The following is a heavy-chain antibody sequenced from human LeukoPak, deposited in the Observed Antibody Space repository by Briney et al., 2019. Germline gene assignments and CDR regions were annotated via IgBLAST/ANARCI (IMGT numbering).Heavy chain of an antibody. CDR1: GFTFSSYG. V-gene: IGHV3-23*01. D-gene: IGHD5-12*01. J-gene: IGHJ5*02. Sequence: GGSLRLSCAASGFTFSSYGMSWVRQAPGKGLEWVSAISGSGGNTYYADSVKGRFTISRDNSKNTLYLQMNSLRAEDTAVYFCAKPPGLRRPDPWGQGTLVTVFS. CDR3: AKPPGLRRPDP. CDR2: ISGSGGNT.